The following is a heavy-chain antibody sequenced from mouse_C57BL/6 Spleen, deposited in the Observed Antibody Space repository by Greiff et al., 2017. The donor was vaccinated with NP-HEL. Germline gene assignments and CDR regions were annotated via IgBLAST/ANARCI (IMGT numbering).Heavy chain of an antibody. CDR2: IWTGGGT. CDR1: GFSLTSYA. D-gene: IGHD1-1*01. CDR3: ARNYYYGSLVYAMDY. J-gene: IGHJ4*01. Sequence: VQVVESGPGLVAPSQSLSITCTVSGFSLTSYAISWVRQPPGKGLEWLGVIWTGGGTNYNSALKSRLSISKDNSKSQVFLKMNSLQTDDTARYYCARNYYYGSLVYAMDYWGQGTSVTVSS. V-gene: IGHV2-9-1*01.